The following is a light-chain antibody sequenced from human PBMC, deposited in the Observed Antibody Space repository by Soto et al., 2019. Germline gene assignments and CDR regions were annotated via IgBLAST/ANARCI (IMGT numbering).Light chain of an antibody. V-gene: IGKV1-5*03. Sequence: IQMTQSPSALSSSFGDRVTITCRASQTISNWLAWYQQKPGKAPKLLIYKASTLESGVPSRFSGSGSGTEFTLTISSLKNDDFATYYCQHYNSYSEAFGQGTKVDIK. CDR2: KAS. CDR1: QTISNW. CDR3: QHYNSYSEA. J-gene: IGKJ1*01.